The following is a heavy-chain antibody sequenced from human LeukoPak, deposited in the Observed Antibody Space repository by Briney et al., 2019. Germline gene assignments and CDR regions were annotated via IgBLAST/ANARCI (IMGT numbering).Heavy chain of an antibody. J-gene: IGHJ4*02. CDR1: GGSISSSSYY. Sequence: SETLSLTCTVSGGSISSSSYYWGWIRQPPGKGLEWIGSIYYSGSTYYNPSLKSRVTIPVDTSKNQFSLKLSSETAADTAVYYCASYYIHTVTTGFDYWGQGTLVTVSS. CDR3: ASYYIHTVTTGFDY. D-gene: IGHD4-11*01. CDR2: IYYSGST. V-gene: IGHV4-39*01.